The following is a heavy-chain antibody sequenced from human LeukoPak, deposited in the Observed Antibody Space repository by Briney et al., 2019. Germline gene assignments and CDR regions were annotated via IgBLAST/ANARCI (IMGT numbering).Heavy chain of an antibody. CDR1: GFTFSSYS. CDR2: ISSSSSYI. V-gene: IGHV3-21*01. Sequence: PGGSLRLSCAASGFTFSSYSMNWVRQAPGKGLEWVSSISSSSSYIYYADSEKGRFTISRDNAKNSLYLQMNSLRAEDTAVYYCARGLGMVANGPLYDYWGQGTLVTVSS. J-gene: IGHJ4*02. CDR3: ARGLGMVANGPLYDY. D-gene: IGHD5-12*01.